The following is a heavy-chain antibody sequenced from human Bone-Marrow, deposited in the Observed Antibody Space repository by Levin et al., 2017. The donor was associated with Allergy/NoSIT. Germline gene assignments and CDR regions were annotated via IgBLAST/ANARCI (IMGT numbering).Heavy chain of an antibody. D-gene: IGHD2/OR15-2a*01. J-gene: IGHJ4*02. CDR2: IRGDGREI. Sequence: GGSLRLSCAASGFPFTNYWMHWVRQAPRKGLVWVSRIRGDGREINYADSVEGRFTITRDNAKSTIFLEMKSLRVEDPAVYYCVRGDKYMSWPGAWGQGTLVTVS. CDR1: GFPFTNYW. V-gene: IGHV3-74*01. CDR3: VRGDKYMSWPGA.